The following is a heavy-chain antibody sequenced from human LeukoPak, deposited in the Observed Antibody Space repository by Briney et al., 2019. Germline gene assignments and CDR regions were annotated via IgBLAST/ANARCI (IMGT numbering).Heavy chain of an antibody. Sequence: GGSLRLSCAASGFIFSNYWMTWVRQAPGKGLECVANIRRDGNEKYSVDSVRGRFTFSRDNAKHTLYLQMNRLRAEDTAVYYCARDGGDCSSTSRYDRLDYWGQGTLVTVSS. CDR2: IRRDGNEK. CDR1: GFIFSNYW. CDR3: ARDGGDCSSTSRYDRLDY. D-gene: IGHD2-2*01. J-gene: IGHJ4*02. V-gene: IGHV3-7*04.